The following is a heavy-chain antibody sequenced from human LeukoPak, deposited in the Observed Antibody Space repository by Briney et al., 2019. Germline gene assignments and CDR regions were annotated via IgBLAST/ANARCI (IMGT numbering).Heavy chain of an antibody. CDR3: ARRYGDCRGGSCPYFEY. Sequence: SETLSLTCAVYGGSFSGYYWSWIRQPPGEGLEWIGEINHSGRTNYNPSLKSRVTTSVDTSNNQFSLTLRSATAADTAVYYCARRYGDCRGGSCPYFEYWGQGILVTVSS. CDR1: GGSFSGYY. D-gene: IGHD2-15*01. V-gene: IGHV4-34*01. CDR2: INHSGRT. J-gene: IGHJ4*02.